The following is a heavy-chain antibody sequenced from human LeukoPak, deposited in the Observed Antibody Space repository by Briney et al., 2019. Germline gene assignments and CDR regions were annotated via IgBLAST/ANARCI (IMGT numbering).Heavy chain of an antibody. CDR2: IKSDGKTI. Sequence: PGGSLRLSCVTSGFSFSSFDMNWARQAPGKGLEWLSYIKSDGKTIYYADSVKGRFTISRDNAKNSLYLQMSSLRAEDTALYYCVKQIADYWGQGTLVIVSS. D-gene: IGHD1/OR15-1a*01. J-gene: IGHJ4*02. CDR3: VKQIADY. CDR1: GFSFSSFD. V-gene: IGHV3-48*03.